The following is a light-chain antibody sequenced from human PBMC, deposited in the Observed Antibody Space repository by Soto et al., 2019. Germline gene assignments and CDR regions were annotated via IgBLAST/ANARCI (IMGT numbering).Light chain of an antibody. J-gene: IGKJ1*01. Sequence: EVVMRQSPATLSVSPGEGATLSCRASQGIGDTLAWYQHKPGQTPRLLIYDTSTRATGIPDRFSGSGSGTDFTLTISRLGPEDIAVYYCQQYDGPPWTFGQGTKVDIK. CDR1: QGIGDT. CDR3: QQYDGPPWT. CDR2: DTS. V-gene: IGKV3-20*01.